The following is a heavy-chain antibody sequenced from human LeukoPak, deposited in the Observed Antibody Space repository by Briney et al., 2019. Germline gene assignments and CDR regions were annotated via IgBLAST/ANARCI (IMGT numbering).Heavy chain of an antibody. CDR1: GFTFSNYW. CDR3: AGAPSEIGGYYPEYFRH. V-gene: IGHV3-74*01. Sequence: GGSLRPSCAAAGFTFSNYWTHWVRQAPGKGLVWVSRIKSDGRTNYADSVKGRFTISRDNAKNTVSLQMNSLRAEDTGVYSGAGAPSEIGGYYPEYFRHWGQGTLVTVSS. CDR2: IKSDGRT. D-gene: IGHD3-22*01. J-gene: IGHJ1*01.